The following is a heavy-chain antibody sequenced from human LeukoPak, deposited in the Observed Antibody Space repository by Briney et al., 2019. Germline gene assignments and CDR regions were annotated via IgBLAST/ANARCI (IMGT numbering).Heavy chain of an antibody. Sequence: GGSLRLSCVASGFSFDSYWMNWVRQAPGRGLEWVANINHDATEKYYVDSVKGRFTISRDNAKKSLYLQMNRLRADDTAVYHCARVRSAAAGPFDYWGQGTLVTVSS. V-gene: IGHV3-7*01. CDR2: INHDATEK. D-gene: IGHD6-13*01. CDR1: GFSFDSYW. J-gene: IGHJ4*02. CDR3: ARVRSAAAGPFDY.